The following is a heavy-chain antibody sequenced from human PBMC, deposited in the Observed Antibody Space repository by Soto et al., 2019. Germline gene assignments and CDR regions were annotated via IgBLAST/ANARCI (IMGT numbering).Heavy chain of an antibody. CDR1: GFTFNAYA. D-gene: IGHD4-4*01. CDR2: IGGSGGNR. V-gene: IGHV3-23*01. J-gene: IGHJ4*02. Sequence: EVQLLESGGGLVQPGGFLRLSCAASGFTFNAYAMTWVRQAPGRRLEWVSAIGGSGGNRYYAASVRGRFTISRDNSKDTVDLQMSSLRVEDTAVYYCARVASDYINSVDHWGQGILVTVSS. CDR3: ARVASDYINSVDH.